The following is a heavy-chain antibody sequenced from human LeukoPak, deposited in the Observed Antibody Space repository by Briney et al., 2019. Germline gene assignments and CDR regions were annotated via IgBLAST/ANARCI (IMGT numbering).Heavy chain of an antibody. J-gene: IGHJ4*02. CDR3: AKDRHGDHGYFDY. D-gene: IGHD4-17*01. V-gene: IGHV3-23*01. CDR1: GFTFSSYA. Sequence: GGSLRLSCAASGFTFSSYAMSWVRQAPRKGLEWVSVISGSGGSTHYADSVKGRFTISRDNSKNTLYLQMNSLRAEDTAVYYCAKDRHGDHGYFDYWGQGTLVTVSS. CDR2: ISGSGGST.